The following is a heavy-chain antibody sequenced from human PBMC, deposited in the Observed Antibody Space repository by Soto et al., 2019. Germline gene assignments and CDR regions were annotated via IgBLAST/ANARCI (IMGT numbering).Heavy chain of an antibody. CDR3: ARDSQVGIFTGSPQHGMDV. D-gene: IGHD3-9*01. V-gene: IGHV1-18*04. J-gene: IGHJ6*02. Sequence: QVQLVQSGAEVKKPGASVKVSCKASGYTFTSYGISWVRQAPGQGLEWMGWISAYNGNTNYAQKLQGRVTLTTETTPSPAYIELRGLESGGSAVYFCARDSQVGIFTGSPQHGMDVWGQGTTVTVSS. CDR1: GYTFTSYG. CDR2: ISAYNGNT.